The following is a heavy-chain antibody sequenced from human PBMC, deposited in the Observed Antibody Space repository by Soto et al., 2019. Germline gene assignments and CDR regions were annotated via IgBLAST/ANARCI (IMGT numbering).Heavy chain of an antibody. CDR1: GFTFSSYA. V-gene: IGHV3-30-3*01. CDR2: ISYDGSNK. J-gene: IGHJ4*02. Sequence: GGSLRLSCAASGFTFSSYAMHWVRQALGKGLEWVAVISYDGSNKYYADSVKGRFTISRDNSKNTLYLQMNSLRAEDTAVYYCARGPITGSFFDYWGQGTLVTVSS. D-gene: IGHD1-20*01. CDR3: ARGPITGSFFDY.